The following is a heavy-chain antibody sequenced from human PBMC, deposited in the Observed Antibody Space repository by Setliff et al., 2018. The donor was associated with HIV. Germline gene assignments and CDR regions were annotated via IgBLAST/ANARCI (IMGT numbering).Heavy chain of an antibody. CDR1: GGSISSGSYF. J-gene: IGHJ2*01. V-gene: IGHV4-61*09. CDR2: IYTSGST. Sequence: SETLSLTCTVSGGSISSGSYFWSWIRQPAGKGLEWIGHIYTSGSTNYNPSLKSRVTTTVDTSKNHFSLRLSSVTAADTAVYYCARLCIAAAGTRSIPWYFDLWGRGTLVTVSS. CDR3: ARLCIAAAGTRSIPWYFDL. D-gene: IGHD6-13*01.